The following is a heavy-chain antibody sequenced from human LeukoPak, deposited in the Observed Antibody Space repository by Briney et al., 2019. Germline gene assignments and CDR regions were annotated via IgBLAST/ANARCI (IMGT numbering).Heavy chain of an antibody. CDR1: GGSINSLDL. J-gene: IGHJ4*02. Sequence: SGTLSLTCTVSGGSINSLDLWSWVRQPPGKGLEWIGEMYLSGTTHSNPSVKSRVTISIDKSKNQFFLNLSSVTAADTAVYYCAGLVGRYSSGLYYYYFDYWGQGTLVTVSS. CDR2: MYLSGTT. V-gene: IGHV4-4*02. CDR3: AGLVGRYSSGLYYYYFDY. D-gene: IGHD3-22*01.